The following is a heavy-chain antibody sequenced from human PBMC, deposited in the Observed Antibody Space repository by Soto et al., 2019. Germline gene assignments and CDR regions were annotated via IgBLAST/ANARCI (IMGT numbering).Heavy chain of an antibody. CDR3: ARDSDSSGYYEYVY. Sequence: PGGSLRLSCAASGFTFSSYEMNWDRQAAGKGLEWVSYISSSGSTIYYADSVKGRFTISRDNAKNSLYLQMNSLRAEDTAVYYCARDSDSSGYYEYVYWGQGTLVTVSS. D-gene: IGHD3-22*01. CDR1: GFTFSSYE. V-gene: IGHV3-48*03. CDR2: ISSSGSTI. J-gene: IGHJ4*02.